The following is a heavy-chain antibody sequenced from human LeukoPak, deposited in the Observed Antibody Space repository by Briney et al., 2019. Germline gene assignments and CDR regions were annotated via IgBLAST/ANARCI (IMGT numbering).Heavy chain of an antibody. V-gene: IGHV3-30*02. CDR1: GFTFSSYG. D-gene: IGHD6-19*01. J-gene: IGHJ4*02. Sequence: PGGSLRLSCAASGFTFSSYGMHWVRQAPGKGLEWVAFIRYDGSNKYYADSVKGRFTISRDNAKNSLYLQMNSLRAEDTAVYYCARDEIIAVAGTDYFDYWGQGILVTVSS. CDR3: ARDEIIAVAGTDYFDY. CDR2: IRYDGSNK.